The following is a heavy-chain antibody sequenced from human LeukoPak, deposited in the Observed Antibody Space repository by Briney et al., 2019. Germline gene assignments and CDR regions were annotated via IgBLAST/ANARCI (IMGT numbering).Heavy chain of an antibody. Sequence: SETLSLTCTVSGGSISSYYWSWIRQPPGKGLEWIGSIYYSGSTYYNPSLKSRVTISVDTSKNQFSLKLSSVTAADTAVYYCARGEWLVQIDYWGQGTLVTVSS. CDR3: ARGEWLVQIDY. V-gene: IGHV4-59*12. J-gene: IGHJ4*02. CDR2: IYYSGST. CDR1: GGSISSYY. D-gene: IGHD6-19*01.